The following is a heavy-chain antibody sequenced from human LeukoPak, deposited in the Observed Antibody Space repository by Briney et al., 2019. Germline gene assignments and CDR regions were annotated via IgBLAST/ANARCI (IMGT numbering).Heavy chain of an antibody. Sequence: PGGSLRLSCAASGFTFSSYSMNWVRQAPGKGLAWVSSISSSRTYTNYADSVRGRFTISRDNSKNSLYLQMNSLRAEDTAVYYCARSLTAAAGNLGYRGQGTLITVSS. V-gene: IGHV3-21*01. CDR3: ARSLTAAAGNLGY. CDR2: ISSSRTYT. D-gene: IGHD6-13*01. J-gene: IGHJ4*02. CDR1: GFTFSSYS.